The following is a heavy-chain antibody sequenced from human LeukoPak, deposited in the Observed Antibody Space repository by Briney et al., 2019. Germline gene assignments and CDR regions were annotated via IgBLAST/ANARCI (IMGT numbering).Heavy chain of an antibody. J-gene: IGHJ4*02. CDR2: MNPNSGNT. V-gene: IGHV1-8*03. D-gene: IGHD3-3*01. CDR1: GYTFTSYY. CDR3: ARGRGYTYYFDY. Sequence: ASVKLSCKASGYTFTSYYINWVRQATGQGLEWMGLMNPNSGNTGYAQKFQGRVTITRNTSISTAYMELSSLRSEDTAVYYCARGRGYTYYFDYWGQGTLVTVSS.